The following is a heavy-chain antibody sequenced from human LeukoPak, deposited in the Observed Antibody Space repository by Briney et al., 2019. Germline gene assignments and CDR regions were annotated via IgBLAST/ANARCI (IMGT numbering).Heavy chain of an antibody. CDR2: INPNSGGT. D-gene: IGHD6-6*01. Sequence: GESLKISCKGSGYTFTGYYMHWVRQAPGQGLEWMGWINPNSGGTNYAQKFQGRVTMTRDTSISTAYMELSRLRSDDTAVYYCARIAAPMWFDPWGQGTLVTVSS. CDR1: GYTFTGYY. V-gene: IGHV1-2*02. J-gene: IGHJ5*02. CDR3: ARIAAPMWFDP.